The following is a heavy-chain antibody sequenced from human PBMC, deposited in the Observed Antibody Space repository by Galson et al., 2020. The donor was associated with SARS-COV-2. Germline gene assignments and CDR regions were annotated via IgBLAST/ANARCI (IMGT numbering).Heavy chain of an antibody. CDR3: AKVHLFRTAFDY. V-gene: IGHV3-30*18. CDR1: GFTFSDYA. CDR2: ISSDGSQR. Sequence: GGSLRLSCAASGFTFSDYAMHWVRQAPGEGLERVAFISSDGSQRYYADSVKGRFTTSRDNFGNTLFLQMNSLRADDTATYYCAKVHLFRTAFDYWGQGILVTVSS. J-gene: IGHJ4*02.